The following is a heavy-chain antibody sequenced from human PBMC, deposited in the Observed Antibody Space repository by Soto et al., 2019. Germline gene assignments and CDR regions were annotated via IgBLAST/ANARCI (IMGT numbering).Heavy chain of an antibody. Sequence: PSETLSLTCAVSDGSFRGYFWSWIRQSPAKGLEWIGEINDSGNTYYNPSFKSRLTISVDTSTSQISLRLTSVTAADSAVYYCQGGDFWGQGTRVTVSS. J-gene: IGHJ4*02. V-gene: IGHV4-34*01. CDR2: INDSGNT. CDR3: QGGDF. D-gene: IGHD3-16*01. CDR1: DGSFRGYF.